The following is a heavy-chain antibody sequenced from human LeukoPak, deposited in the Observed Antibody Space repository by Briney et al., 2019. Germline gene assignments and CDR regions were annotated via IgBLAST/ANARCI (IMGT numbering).Heavy chain of an antibody. Sequence: AGSLRLSXAASGFTLSSYAMSWVRQAPGKGLEWVSTISGSGGSTYYADPVKGRFTISTDNSKNTLYLQMHSHRANDTAVYYCAKVLVGTWFRCVYW. CDR1: GFTLSSYA. V-gene: IGHV3-23*01. J-gene: IGHJ4*01. CDR2: ISGSGGST. D-gene: IGHD1-26*01. CDR3: AKVLVGTWFRCVY.